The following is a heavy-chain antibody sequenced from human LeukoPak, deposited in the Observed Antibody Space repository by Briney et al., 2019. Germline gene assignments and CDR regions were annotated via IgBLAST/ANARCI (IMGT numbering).Heavy chain of an antibody. J-gene: IGHJ4*02. Sequence: PSETLSLTCTVSGYSISSGYYWGWIRQPPGKGLEWIGSIYHSGSTYYNPSLKSRVTISVDTSKNQFSLKLSSVTAADTAVYYCARGHTYYYGSGSYYAYWGQGTLVTVSS. CDR3: ARGHTYYYGSGSYYAY. CDR2: IYHSGST. CDR1: GYSISSGYY. V-gene: IGHV4-38-2*02. D-gene: IGHD3-10*01.